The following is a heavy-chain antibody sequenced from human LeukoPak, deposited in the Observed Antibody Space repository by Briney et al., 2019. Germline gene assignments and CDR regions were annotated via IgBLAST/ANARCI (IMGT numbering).Heavy chain of an antibody. CDR3: AKLEFVGLAFDI. CDR2: ITTSGTTL. CDR1: GFTFSSYE. Sequence: GGSLRLSCAASGFTFSSYEMNWVRQAPGKGLEWISYITTSGTTLDYADSVKGRFTISRDNAKNSLYLQMNSLRAEDTALYYCAKLEFVGLAFDIWGQGTMVTVSS. J-gene: IGHJ3*02. V-gene: IGHV3-48*03. D-gene: IGHD1-26*01.